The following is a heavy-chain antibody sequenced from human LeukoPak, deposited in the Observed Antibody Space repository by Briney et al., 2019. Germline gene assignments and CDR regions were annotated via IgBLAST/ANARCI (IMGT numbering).Heavy chain of an antibody. CDR2: INHSGST. V-gene: IGHV4-34*01. D-gene: IGHD3-3*01. J-gene: IGHJ6*02. CDR1: GGSFSGYY. CDR3: ARARSYDFWSGYYTYYYYGMDV. Sequence: SETLSLTCAVYGGSFSGYYWSWIRQPPGKGLEWIGEINHSGSTNYNPSLKSRVTISVDTSKNQFSLKLSSVTAADTAVYYCARARSYDFWSGYYTYYYYGMDVWGQGTTVTVSS.